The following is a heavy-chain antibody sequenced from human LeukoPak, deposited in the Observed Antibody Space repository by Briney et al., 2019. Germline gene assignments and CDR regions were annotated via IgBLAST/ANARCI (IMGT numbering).Heavy chain of an antibody. Sequence: PGGSLRLSCAASGSTFSNDAMHWVRQAPGKGLEWVSAISGSGGSTYYADSVKGRFTISRDNSKNTLYLQMNSLRAEDTAVYYCAKDPRGPGVMYAPDYWGQGTLVTVSS. J-gene: IGHJ4*02. D-gene: IGHD2-8*01. CDR3: AKDPRGPGVMYAPDY. CDR2: ISGSGGST. V-gene: IGHV3-23*01. CDR1: GSTFSNDA.